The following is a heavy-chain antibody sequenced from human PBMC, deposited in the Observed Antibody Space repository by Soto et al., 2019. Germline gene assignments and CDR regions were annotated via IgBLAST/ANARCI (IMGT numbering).Heavy chain of an antibody. V-gene: IGHV4-31*03. CDR2: FYYSGST. Sequence: SETLSLTCTVSGGSISTGGYYWNWIRQHPGKGLEWIGYFYYSGSTYYNPSLKSRVTISVNTSKNQFSLKLSSVTAADTAVYYCARGQLPQYCSSTSCYFDYWGQGTLVTVSS. J-gene: IGHJ4*02. CDR1: GGSISTGGYY. D-gene: IGHD2-2*01. CDR3: ARGQLPQYCSSTSCYFDY.